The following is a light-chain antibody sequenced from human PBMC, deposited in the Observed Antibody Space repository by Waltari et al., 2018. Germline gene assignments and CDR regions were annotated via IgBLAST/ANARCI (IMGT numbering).Light chain of an antibody. CDR3: SSYRSSDTLEL. J-gene: IGLJ2*01. V-gene: IGLV2-14*03. Sequence: HSALTQPASVSGSPGQSITISCTGTSSDVGGYNYVSWYQQHPGKAPKLMIFDVSYRPSGISNRFAGYKSGNTASLTISGLQAEDEADYYCSSYRSSDTLELFGGGTSLTVL. CDR1: SSDVGGYNY. CDR2: DVS.